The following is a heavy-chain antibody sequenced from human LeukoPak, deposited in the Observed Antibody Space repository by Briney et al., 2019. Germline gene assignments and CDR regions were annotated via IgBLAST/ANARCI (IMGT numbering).Heavy chain of an antibody. CDR3: TRLPDIVATIEGGRDY. CDR2: INSDGSST. CDR1: GFTFSNYW. Sequence: GGSLRLSCAASGFTFSNYWMHWVRQAPGKGLVWVSRINSDGSSTSYADSVKGRFTISRDNAKNTAYLQMNSLKTEDTAVYYCTRLPDIVATIEGGRDYWGQGTLVTVSS. D-gene: IGHD5-12*01. J-gene: IGHJ4*02. V-gene: IGHV3-74*01.